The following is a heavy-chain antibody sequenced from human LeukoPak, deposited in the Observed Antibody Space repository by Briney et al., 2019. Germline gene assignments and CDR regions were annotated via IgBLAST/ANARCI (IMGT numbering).Heavy chain of an antibody. Sequence: ASVKVSCKASGYTFTGYYIHWVRQAPGQGLEWMGWINPNGGDTKYAQKFQGRVSMTRDTSINTAYMELSRLRSVDTAFFYCARAPGYYDSSGHYTLYYFDYWGQGTLVTVSS. V-gene: IGHV1-2*02. CDR2: INPNGGDT. CDR3: ARAPGYYDSSGHYTLYYFDY. J-gene: IGHJ4*02. CDR1: GYTFTGYY. D-gene: IGHD3-22*01.